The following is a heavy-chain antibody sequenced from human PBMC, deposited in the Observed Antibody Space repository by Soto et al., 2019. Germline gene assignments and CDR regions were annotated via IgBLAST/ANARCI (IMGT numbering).Heavy chain of an antibody. CDR1: GFTFSVSA. J-gene: IGHJ6*02. V-gene: IGHV3-73*02. CDR3: GRLAECEYYDGMDV. Sequence: EVQLVESGGGLVQPGGSLKLSCAVSGFTFSVSAIHWVRQASGKGLEWVGRIRSKADNYATADGASVKGRYSISRDDSKNTAYLQMSSLNTEDTAVYYCGRLAECEYYDGMDVGGQGTTVTVSS. CDR2: IRSKADNYAT.